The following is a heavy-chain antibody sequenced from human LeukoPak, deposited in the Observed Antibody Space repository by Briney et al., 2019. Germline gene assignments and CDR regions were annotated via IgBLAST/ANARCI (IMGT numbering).Heavy chain of an antibody. Sequence: SVKVSCKTSGGSFNNYVFSWVRQAPGQGLEWMGGIIPIFATANYAQKFQGRVTISADESTGTAYMDLSSLRSEGTAVYYCASGPVTAWESTIDYFDYWGQGTLVTVSS. CDR2: IIPIFATA. CDR3: ASGPVTAWESTIDYFDY. CDR1: GGSFNNYV. V-gene: IGHV1-69*01. J-gene: IGHJ4*02. D-gene: IGHD2-21*02.